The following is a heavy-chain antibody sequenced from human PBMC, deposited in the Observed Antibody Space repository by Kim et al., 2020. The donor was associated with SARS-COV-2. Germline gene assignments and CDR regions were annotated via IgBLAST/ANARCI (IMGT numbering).Heavy chain of an antibody. CDR3: ARFPQTSHCSSTSCSGD. Sequence: SETLSLTCTVSGGSISSYYWSWIRQPPGKGLEWIGYIYYSGSTNYNPSLKSRVTISVDTSKNQFSLKLSSVTAADTAVYYCARFPQTSHCSSTSCSGDWGQGTLVTVSS. J-gene: IGHJ4*02. V-gene: IGHV4-59*08. CDR2: IYYSGST. CDR1: GGSISSYY. D-gene: IGHD2-2*01.